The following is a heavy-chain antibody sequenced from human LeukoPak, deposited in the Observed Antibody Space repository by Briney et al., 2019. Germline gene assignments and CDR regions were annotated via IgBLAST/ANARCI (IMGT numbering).Heavy chain of an antibody. Sequence: GGSLRLSCAASGFTFSSYSMNWVRQAPGKGLEWVSSISSSSSYIYYADSVKGRFTISRDNAKNSLYLQMNSLRSDDTAVYYCARGDRNYYDSSGYFDVWGQGTTVTVSS. CDR2: ISSSSSYI. J-gene: IGHJ6*02. CDR1: GFTFSSYS. CDR3: ARGDRNYYDSSGYFDV. D-gene: IGHD3-22*01. V-gene: IGHV3-21*04.